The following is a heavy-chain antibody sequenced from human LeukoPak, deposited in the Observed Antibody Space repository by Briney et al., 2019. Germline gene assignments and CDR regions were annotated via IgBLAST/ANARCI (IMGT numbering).Heavy chain of an antibody. V-gene: IGHV3-48*01. CDR2: ISSSSGLI. CDR1: TFSFSRYS. CDR3: AAVATTGYLGYFMYMDV. J-gene: IGHJ6*03. Sequence: GGSLKLSCEGSTFSFSRYSMNWVRQAPGKGLEWLSYISSSSGLIYESDAVKGRFTISRDNAKKSLYLQMSSLTAEDTGIYYCAAVATTGYLGYFMYMDVWGKGTTVTVSS. D-gene: IGHD3-9*01.